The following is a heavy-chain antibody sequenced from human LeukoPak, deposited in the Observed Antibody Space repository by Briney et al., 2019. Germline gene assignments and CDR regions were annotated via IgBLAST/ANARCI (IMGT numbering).Heavy chain of an antibody. V-gene: IGHV1-2*02. CDR2: INPNSGGT. CDR3: ARDLALSEEAGY. CDR1: GYTFTGYY. Sequence: ASVKVSCKASGYTFTGYYMHWVRQAPGQGLEWMGWINPNSGGTNYAQKLQGRVTMTTDTSTSTAYMELRSLRSDDTAVYYCARDLALSEEAGYWGQGTLVTVSS. J-gene: IGHJ4*02.